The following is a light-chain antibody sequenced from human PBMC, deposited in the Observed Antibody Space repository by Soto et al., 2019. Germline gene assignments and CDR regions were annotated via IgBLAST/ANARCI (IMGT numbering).Light chain of an antibody. V-gene: IGKV1-9*01. Sequence: DIQLTQSPSFLSASVGDRVTISCRASQDINSYLAWYQQYPGKAPKLLIYAASTLHSAVPSRFSGCGSGTEFTLTISSLQPEDFATYFCQQLHIYPRTFGQGTKVEF. CDR2: AAS. CDR3: QQLHIYPRT. CDR1: QDINSY. J-gene: IGKJ1*01.